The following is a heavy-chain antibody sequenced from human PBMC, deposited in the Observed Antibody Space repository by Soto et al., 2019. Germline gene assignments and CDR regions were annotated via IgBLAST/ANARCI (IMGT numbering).Heavy chain of an antibody. Sequence: ASVKVSCKASGGTFSSYAISWVRQAPGQGLEWMGGIIPIFGTANYAQKYQGRVTITADESTSTAYIELSSLRSEDTAVYYCVRGVLPYHDFWSGYYTEDGMDVWGQGTTVTVSS. CDR1: GGTFSSYA. CDR2: IIPIFGTA. V-gene: IGHV1-69*13. CDR3: VRGVLPYHDFWSGYYTEDGMDV. D-gene: IGHD3-3*01. J-gene: IGHJ6*02.